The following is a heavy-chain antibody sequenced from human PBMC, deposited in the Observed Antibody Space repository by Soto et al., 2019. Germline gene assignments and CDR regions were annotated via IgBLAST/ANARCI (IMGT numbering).Heavy chain of an antibody. J-gene: IGHJ4*02. CDR1: GFTFSRYA. CDR3: AKGGLGDCSTTSCLFHIDY. V-gene: IGHV3-23*01. D-gene: IGHD2-2*01. Sequence: GSLRLSCTASGFTFSRYAMSWVRQAPGKGLEWVSTISDSGSTYYAESVKGRLTISRDNSKHTLYLQMNSLRAEDTAVYYCAKGGLGDCSTTSCLFHIDYRGLGALVTVSS. CDR2: ISDSGST.